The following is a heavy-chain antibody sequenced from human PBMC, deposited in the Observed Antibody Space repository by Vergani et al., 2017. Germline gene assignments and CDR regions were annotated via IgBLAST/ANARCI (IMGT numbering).Heavy chain of an antibody. CDR3: ARGEGDALYYYYYGMDV. CDR1: GFTFSSYG. CDR2: ISYDGSNK. J-gene: IGHJ6*02. V-gene: IGHV3-30*03. Sequence: QVQLVESGGGVVQPGRSLRLSCAASGFTFSSYGMHWVRQAPGKGLEWVAVISYDGSNKYYADSVKGRFTISRDNSKNTLYLQMNSLRAEDTAVYYCARGEGDALYYYYYGMDVWGQGTTVTVSS. D-gene: IGHD2-21*02.